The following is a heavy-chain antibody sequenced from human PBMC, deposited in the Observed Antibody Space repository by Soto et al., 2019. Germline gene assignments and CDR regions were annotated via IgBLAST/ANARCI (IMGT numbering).Heavy chain of an antibody. CDR3: ARELRGYSYGPGEVY. CDR2: IYSSGTA. V-gene: IGHV4-30-4*01. J-gene: IGHJ4*02. D-gene: IGHD5-18*01. CDR1: GGSITSSNYY. Sequence: SETLSLTCTVSGGSITSSNYYWSWIRQSPGGGLEWIGHIYSSGTAYYNPSLMSRVSMSIDTSKNQFSLNLNSVTVADTVVYFCARELRGYSYGPGEVYWGRGILVTVSS.